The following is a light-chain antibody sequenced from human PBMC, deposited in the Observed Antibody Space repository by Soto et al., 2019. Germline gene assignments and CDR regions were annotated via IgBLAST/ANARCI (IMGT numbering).Light chain of an antibody. V-gene: IGLV2-14*01. Sequence: QSALAQPASVSGSPGQSITISCAGTNRDVGGYNYVSWYQQYPGKAPKLIIYEVTYRPSGVSNRFSGSKSGNTASLTISGLHAEDEADYYCSSYSSSSALDVIFGGGTKLTVL. CDR1: NRDVGGYNY. CDR3: SSYSSSSALDVI. J-gene: IGLJ2*01. CDR2: EVT.